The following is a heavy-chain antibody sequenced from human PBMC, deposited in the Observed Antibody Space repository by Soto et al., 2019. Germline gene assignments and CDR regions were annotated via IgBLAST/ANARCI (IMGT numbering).Heavy chain of an antibody. Sequence: QVQLVQSGAEVKKPGASVKVSCKASGYTFTNYGISWVRQDTGQWLEWMGWISAYNGNTNYAQKLQGRVHMTTDTPTRTAYMELRTLRPDDWAVYICARDSRPVDYWGQGTLVTVSS. CDR1: GYTFTNYG. V-gene: IGHV1-18*01. CDR2: ISAYNGNT. CDR3: ARDSRPVDY. J-gene: IGHJ4*02.